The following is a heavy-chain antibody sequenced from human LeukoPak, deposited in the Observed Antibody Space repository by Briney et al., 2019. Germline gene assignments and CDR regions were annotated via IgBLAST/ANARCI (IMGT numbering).Heavy chain of an antibody. CDR2: IYDSGTT. J-gene: IGHJ4*02. CDR3: ARWYSSGWLDS. V-gene: IGHV4-59*01. D-gene: IGHD6-19*01. CDR1: GGSINTYY. Sequence: SETLSLTCTVSGGSINTYYWTWIRHPPGKGLEWIANIYDSGTTKYNPSLKSRVTISLDTSKSQFSLQVSSVTAADTAVYYCARWYSSGWLDSWGQGTLVTVSS.